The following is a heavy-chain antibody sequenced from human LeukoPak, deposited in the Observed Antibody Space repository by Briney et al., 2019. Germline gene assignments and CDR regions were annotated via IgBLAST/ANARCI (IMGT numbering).Heavy chain of an antibody. CDR1: GFTFSTYT. CDR2: ISGSGGRA. CDR3: AKAPYYYDSSGYLAYFGY. J-gene: IGHJ4*02. V-gene: IGHV3-23*01. D-gene: IGHD3-22*01. Sequence: GGSLRLSCAASGFTFSTYTMSWVRQAPGKGVEWVSCISGSGGRAHYADSVKGRFTISRDNSKNTLYLQMNSLRAEDTAVYYCAKAPYYYDSSGYLAYFGYWGQGTLVTVSS.